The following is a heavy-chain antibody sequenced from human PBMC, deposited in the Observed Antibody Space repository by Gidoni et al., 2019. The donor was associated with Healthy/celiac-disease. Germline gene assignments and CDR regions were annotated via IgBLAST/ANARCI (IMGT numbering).Heavy chain of an antibody. Sequence: QVQLQESGPGLVQPSETLSLTFPVSGYSISMGYYWGWIRQPPGKGLEWIGSIYHSGSTYYNPSLKSRVTISVDTSKNQFSLKLSSVTAADTAVYYCARVGGQDNAPELLLDQNWFDPWGQGTLVTVSS. J-gene: IGHJ5*02. D-gene: IGHD1-26*01. V-gene: IGHV4-38-2*02. CDR2: IYHSGST. CDR1: GYSISMGYY. CDR3: ARVGGQDNAPELLLDQNWFDP.